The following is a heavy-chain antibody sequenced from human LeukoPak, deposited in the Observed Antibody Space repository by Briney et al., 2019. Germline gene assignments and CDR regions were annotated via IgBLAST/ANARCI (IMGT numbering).Heavy chain of an antibody. Sequence: GGSLRLSCAASGFNFNNYWMSWLRQAPGKGLEWVANIKDDGSEEYYVDSVKGRFTVSRDNAKNTLYLQVNNLRAEDTAVYYCARGPNSNWSGLDFWGQGTLLTVSS. V-gene: IGHV3-7*01. D-gene: IGHD6-6*01. CDR1: GFNFNNYW. CDR2: IKDDGSEE. CDR3: ARGPNSNWSGLDF. J-gene: IGHJ4*02.